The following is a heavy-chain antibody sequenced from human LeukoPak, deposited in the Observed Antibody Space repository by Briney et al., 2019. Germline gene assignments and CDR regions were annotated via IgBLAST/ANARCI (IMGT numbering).Heavy chain of an antibody. D-gene: IGHD3-22*01. CDR1: GFTFSTYE. CDR2: ISSGSNSI. V-gene: IGHV3-21*04. Sequence: GGSLRLSCAASGFTFSTYEMNWVRQAPGKGLEWVSCISSGSNSIYYADSVKGRFTISRDNSKNTLYLQMNSLRAEDTAVYYCARGDYYDSSGLDYWGQGTLVTVSS. CDR3: ARGDYYDSSGLDY. J-gene: IGHJ4*02.